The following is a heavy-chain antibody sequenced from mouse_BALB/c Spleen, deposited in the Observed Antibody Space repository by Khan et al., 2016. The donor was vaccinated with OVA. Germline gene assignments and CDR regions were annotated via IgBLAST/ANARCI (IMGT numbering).Heavy chain of an antibody. CDR1: GFTFSDYY. Sequence: EVELVESGGGLVKPGGSLKLSCAASGFTFSDYYMYWVRQTPDERLEWVATISDGVSYIYYGDNVKGRFTISRDNAKNNLYLQMSSLKSEDSAMXYCVRGYYGDPFAYWGQGTLVTVSA. V-gene: IGHV5-4*02. D-gene: IGHD2-13*01. CDR3: VRGYYGDPFAY. CDR2: ISDGVSYI. J-gene: IGHJ3*01.